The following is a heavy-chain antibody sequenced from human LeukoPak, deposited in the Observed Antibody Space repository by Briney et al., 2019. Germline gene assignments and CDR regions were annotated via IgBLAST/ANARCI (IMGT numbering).Heavy chain of an antibody. CDR1: GFTFSSYA. D-gene: IGHD1-26*01. CDR2: ISYDGSNK. CDR3: AREGAEQAFDI. V-gene: IGHV3-30-3*01. Sequence: GGSLRLSCAASGFTFSSYAMRWVRQAPGKGLEWVAVISYDGSNKYYADSVKGRFTISRDNSKNTLYLQMNSLRAEDTAVYYCAREGAEQAFDIWGQGTMVTVSS. J-gene: IGHJ3*02.